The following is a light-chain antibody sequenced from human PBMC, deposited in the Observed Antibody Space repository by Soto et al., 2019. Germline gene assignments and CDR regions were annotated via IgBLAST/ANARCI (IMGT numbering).Light chain of an antibody. CDR3: QRSYTAVFA. Sequence: DIQMTQSPSSLSASVGDRVTITCRASQSIRNYLNWYQQKPGKAPNLLIYGASSLQSGVPSRFSGSGSETDFTLTINNLQPEDFATYYCQRSYTAVFAFGPGTKVDIK. CDR1: QSIRNY. V-gene: IGKV1-39*01. CDR2: GAS. J-gene: IGKJ3*01.